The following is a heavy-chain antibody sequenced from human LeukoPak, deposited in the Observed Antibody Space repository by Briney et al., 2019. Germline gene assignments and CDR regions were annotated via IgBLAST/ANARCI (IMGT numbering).Heavy chain of an antibody. V-gene: IGHV1-18*01. J-gene: IGHJ4*02. CDR1: GYTFTICG. CDR3: ARDGRQDGRFEY. Sequence: GASVNLSFKSSGYTFTICGISWVRQAPGQGPEWMGWISAYNGNTYYAQNLQGRVTMTTDTSTSTAYMELRSLRSDDTAVYYCARDGRQDGRFEYWGQGTLVTVSS. CDR2: ISAYNGNT.